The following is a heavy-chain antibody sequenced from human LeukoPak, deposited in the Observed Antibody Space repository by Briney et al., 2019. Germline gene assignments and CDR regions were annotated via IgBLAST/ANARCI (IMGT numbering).Heavy chain of an antibody. V-gene: IGHV1-46*01. Sequence: GASVKVSCKASGYTFTSYYIHWVRQAPGQGLEWMGAINPSGDNTWYAQKFQGRVTMTRDTSSNTVYLELISLRSEDTAVYYCARELGGGHFDYWGQGALVTVSS. CDR1: GYTFTSYY. J-gene: IGHJ4*02. D-gene: IGHD2-15*01. CDR2: INPSGDNT. CDR3: ARELGGGHFDY.